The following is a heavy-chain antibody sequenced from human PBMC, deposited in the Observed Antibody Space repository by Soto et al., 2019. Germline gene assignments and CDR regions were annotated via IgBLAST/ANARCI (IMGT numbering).Heavy chain of an antibody. CDR3: ARGGGYDSFDF. CDR2: IYDDGSA. D-gene: IGHD2-15*01. Sequence: SETLSLTCTVSGGSISSSYWSWIRQPPGKGLEWLAYIYDDGSANYNPSLKSRATISLDMSKNQFSLKLTSVTAADKAVYYCARGGGYDSFDFWGQGIQVTVSS. CDR1: GGSISSSY. J-gene: IGHJ4*02. V-gene: IGHV4-59*12.